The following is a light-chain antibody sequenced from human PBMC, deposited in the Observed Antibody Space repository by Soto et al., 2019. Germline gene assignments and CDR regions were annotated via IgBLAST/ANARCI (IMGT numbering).Light chain of an antibody. V-gene: IGKV1-33*01. CDR1: QDSSKY. CDR2: DAS. Sequence: DIQMTQSPSSLSAAGGDRVTITCQASQDSSKYLNWYQQKPGKAPKLLIYDASNLETGVPSRFSGSGSGTDFTLTISRLEPEDFAVYYCQQYGSSGITFGQGTRLEI. J-gene: IGKJ5*01. CDR3: QQYGSSGIT.